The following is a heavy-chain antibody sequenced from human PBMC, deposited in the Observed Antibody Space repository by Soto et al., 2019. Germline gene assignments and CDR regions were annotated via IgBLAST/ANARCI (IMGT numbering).Heavy chain of an antibody. V-gene: IGHV3-66*01. D-gene: IGHD3-10*01. CDR1: GFTVSSNY. CDR3: TTEEYYGSGSLNPGAGGVSLPHYYYGMDV. J-gene: IGHJ6*02. CDR2: IYSGGTT. Sequence: PGGSLRLSCAASGFTVSSNYMSWVRQAPGKGLEWVSVIYSGGTTDYAAPVKGRFTISRDDSKNMLYLQMNSLKTEDTAVYYCTTEEYYGSGSLNPGAGGVSLPHYYYGMDVWGQGTTVTVSS.